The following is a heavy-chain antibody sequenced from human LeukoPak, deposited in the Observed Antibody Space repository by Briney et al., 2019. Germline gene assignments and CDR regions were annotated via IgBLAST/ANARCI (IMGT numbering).Heavy chain of an antibody. V-gene: IGHV3-30*02. D-gene: IGHD2-8*01. CDR2: IRYDGSNK. Sequence: GGSLRLSCAASGFTFSSYGMHWVRQAPGKGLEWVTFIRYDGSNKYYADSVKGRFTISRDNSKNTLYLQMNSLRAEDTAVYYCAKPNLDYYYYMDVWGKGTTVTVSS. CDR1: GFTFSSYG. J-gene: IGHJ6*03. CDR3: AKPNLDYYYYMDV.